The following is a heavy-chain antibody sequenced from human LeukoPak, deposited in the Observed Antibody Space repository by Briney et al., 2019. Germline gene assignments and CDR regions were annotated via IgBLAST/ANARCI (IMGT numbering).Heavy chain of an antibody. J-gene: IGHJ6*03. CDR1: GFTFSDYG. CDR3: VGYGSGSYYNYYMDA. D-gene: IGHD3-10*01. Sequence: GGSLRLSCAASGFTFSDYGMHWVRQAPGKWLEWVAVISYDGSNKYYADSVKGRFTISRDNSKNTLYLQMNSLRAEDTAVYYCVGYGSGSYYNYYMDAWGKGTTVTASS. V-gene: IGHV3-30*03. CDR2: ISYDGSNK.